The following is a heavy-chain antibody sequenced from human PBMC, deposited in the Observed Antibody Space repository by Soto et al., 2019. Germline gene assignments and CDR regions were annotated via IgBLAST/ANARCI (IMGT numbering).Heavy chain of an antibody. J-gene: IGHJ5*02. CDR3: SRDFKGVVVPAAIGGGWFAP. D-gene: IGHD2-2*01. Sequence: PGGSLRLSCTASGFTFGDYAMSWFRQAPGKGLEWVGSIRSKAYGGTTEYAATVKGRFTISRDDSKSIAFLQMNSLKTEDTAVYYFSRDFKGVVVPAAIGGGWFAPWGQGTLVTVSS. CDR1: GFTFGDYA. V-gene: IGHV3-49*03. CDR2: IRSKAYGGTT.